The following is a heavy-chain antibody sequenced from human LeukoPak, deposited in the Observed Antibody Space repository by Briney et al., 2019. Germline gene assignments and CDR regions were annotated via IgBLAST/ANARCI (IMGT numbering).Heavy chain of an antibody. J-gene: IGHJ4*02. CDR1: GFTFSNYW. Sequence: GGSLRLSCAASGFTFSNYWMHWVRQAPGKGLVWVSRINSDGSSRNYADSVKGRFTISRDNAKNTLYLQMNSLRAEDTAVYYCASASSHRIAAGGDYWGQGTLVTVST. CDR3: ASASSHRIAAGGDY. V-gene: IGHV3-74*01. CDR2: INSDGSSR. D-gene: IGHD6-13*01.